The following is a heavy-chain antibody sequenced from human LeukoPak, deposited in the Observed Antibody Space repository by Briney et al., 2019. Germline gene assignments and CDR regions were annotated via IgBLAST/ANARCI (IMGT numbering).Heavy chain of an antibody. CDR2: INWNGGST. D-gene: IGHD5-24*01. Sequence: TGGSLRLSCAASGFTFDDYGMSWVRQAPGKGLEWVSGINWNGGSTGYVDSVKGRFTISRDNAKNSLYLQMNSLRAEDTALYYCARSGYNQYYFDYWGQGTLVTVSS. V-gene: IGHV3-20*04. J-gene: IGHJ4*02. CDR3: ARSGYNQYYFDY. CDR1: GFTFDDYG.